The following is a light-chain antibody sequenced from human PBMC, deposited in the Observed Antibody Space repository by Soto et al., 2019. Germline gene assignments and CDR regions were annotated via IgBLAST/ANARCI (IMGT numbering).Light chain of an antibody. CDR3: QQYGSSPFS. Sequence: EIVLTQSPGTLSLSPGERATLSCRASQSVSNNYLAWYQQKPGHAPRLLIYGASSRATGIPDRFSGSGSGTDFTLTISRLEPEDFEVYYCQQYGSSPFSFGPGTKVDIK. V-gene: IGKV3-20*01. CDR2: GAS. CDR1: QSVSNNY. J-gene: IGKJ3*01.